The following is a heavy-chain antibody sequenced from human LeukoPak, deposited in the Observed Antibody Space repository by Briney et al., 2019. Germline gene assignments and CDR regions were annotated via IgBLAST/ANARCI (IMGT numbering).Heavy chain of an antibody. CDR2: IWYDGSNK. D-gene: IGHD5-18*01. CDR1: GFTFRRNA. V-gene: IGHV3-33*01. CDR3: VSRDGYSYGLDY. Sequence: PGGSLRLSCAASGFTFRRNAMHWVRRAPGKGRGWVTVIWYDGSNKYYADSVKGRFTISRDNSKNTLYLQMKSLRVEDTAVYYCVSRDGYSYGLDYWGQGTPVTVYS. J-gene: IGHJ4*02.